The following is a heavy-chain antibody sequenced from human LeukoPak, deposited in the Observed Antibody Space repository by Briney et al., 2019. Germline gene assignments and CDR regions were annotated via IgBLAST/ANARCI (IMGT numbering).Heavy chain of an antibody. Sequence: SETLSLTCAVYGGSFSGYYWSWIRQPPGKRLEWIGEINHSGSTNYNPSLKSRVTISVDTSKNQFSLKLNSVTAADTAVYYCARHADTALVNRHFDYWGQGTLVTVSS. CDR3: ARHADTALVNRHFDY. CDR2: INHSGST. D-gene: IGHD5-18*01. CDR1: GGSFSGYY. J-gene: IGHJ4*02. V-gene: IGHV4-34*01.